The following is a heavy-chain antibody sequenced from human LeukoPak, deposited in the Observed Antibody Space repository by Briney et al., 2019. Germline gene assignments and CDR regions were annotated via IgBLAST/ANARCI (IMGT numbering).Heavy chain of an antibody. Sequence: GGSLRLSCAESGFTFRSYGMHWVRQAPGKGLEWVSYISGNSSPIYYADSVKGRFTISRDNAKNSLYLQMNNLRAEDTAVYYCARRHYDTSGYVLDYWGQGTLVTVSS. J-gene: IGHJ4*02. CDR3: ARRHYDTSGYVLDY. V-gene: IGHV3-48*01. D-gene: IGHD3-22*01. CDR2: ISGNSSPI. CDR1: GFTFRSYG.